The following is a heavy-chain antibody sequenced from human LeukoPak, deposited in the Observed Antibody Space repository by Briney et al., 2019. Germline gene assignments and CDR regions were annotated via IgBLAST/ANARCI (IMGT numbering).Heavy chain of an antibody. Sequence: SETLSLTCTVSGGSLSSSSYYWRWLRQPPGTGLEWLGSIYYSGSTYYNPSLKSRVTISVDTSKNQFSLKLSSVTAADTAVYYCARVVPITMVRGVPRYYFDYWGQGTLVTVSS. J-gene: IGHJ4*02. CDR3: ARVVPITMVRGVPRYYFDY. CDR2: IYYSGST. CDR1: GGSLSSSSYY. D-gene: IGHD3-10*01. V-gene: IGHV4-39*07.